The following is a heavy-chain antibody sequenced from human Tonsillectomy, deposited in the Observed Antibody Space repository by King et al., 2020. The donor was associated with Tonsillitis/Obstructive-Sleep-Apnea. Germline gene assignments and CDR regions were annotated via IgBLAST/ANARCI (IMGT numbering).Heavy chain of an antibody. J-gene: IGHJ4*02. CDR3: AREGAEWLYVDY. D-gene: IGHD3-3*01. CDR1: GFTFSSYA. CDR2: ISYDGSNK. Sequence: QLVQSGGGVVQPGRSLRLSCAASGFTFSSYAMHWVRQAPGKGLEWVAVISYDGSNKYYADSVKGRFTISRDNSKNTLYLRMNSLRAEDTAVYYCAREGAEWLYVDYWGQGTLVTVSS. V-gene: IGHV3-30*04.